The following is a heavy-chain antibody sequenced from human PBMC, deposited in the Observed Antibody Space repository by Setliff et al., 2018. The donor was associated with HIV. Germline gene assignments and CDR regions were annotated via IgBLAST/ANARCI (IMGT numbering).Heavy chain of an antibody. D-gene: IGHD1-26*01. Sequence: SETLSLTCTVSGAFSSISSYHWGWIRQSPGKGLEWIGQISYSGTTNYNPSLKSRVTISVDTSKNQFSLTLSSLPAADTAVYYCARRRPPPSGTYSRYYMDVWGQGTRVTV. CDR2: ISYSGTT. J-gene: IGHJ6*03. CDR1: GAFSSISSYH. CDR3: ARRRPPPSGTYSRYYMDV. V-gene: IGHV4-59*08.